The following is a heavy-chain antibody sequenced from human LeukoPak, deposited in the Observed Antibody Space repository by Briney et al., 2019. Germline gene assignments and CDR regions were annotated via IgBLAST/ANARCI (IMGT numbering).Heavy chain of an antibody. D-gene: IGHD3-10*01. CDR1: GGSISSDY. Sequence: SETLSLTCTVSGGSISSDYWQWIRQPPGKGLEWVGYIHNSGNNHYNSSLKSRVTILIDTSKNQFSLKLASVTAADTAVYYCATRGYWGQGTLVAVSS. V-gene: IGHV4-59*08. CDR3: ATRGY. J-gene: IGHJ4*02. CDR2: IHNSGNN.